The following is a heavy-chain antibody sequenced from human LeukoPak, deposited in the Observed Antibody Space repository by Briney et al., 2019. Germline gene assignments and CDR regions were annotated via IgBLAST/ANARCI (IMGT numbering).Heavy chain of an antibody. CDR1: GFTFSSYE. D-gene: IGHD2-15*01. Sequence: GGSLRLSCEGSGFTFSSYEMNWVRQAPGKGLVWVSTINGDGTTSGGADSVKGRFTISRDNAKNTLYLQMNSLRAEDTAMYYCARNLGFYTFDSWGQGALVTVSS. CDR2: INGDGTTS. CDR3: ARNLGFYTFDS. V-gene: IGHV3-74*01. J-gene: IGHJ4*02.